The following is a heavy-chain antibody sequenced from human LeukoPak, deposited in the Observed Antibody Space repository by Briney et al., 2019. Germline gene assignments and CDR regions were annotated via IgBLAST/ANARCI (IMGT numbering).Heavy chain of an antibody. D-gene: IGHD3-22*01. CDR1: GFTFSSYT. Sequence: GGSLRLSCVASGFTFSSYTLNWVRQAPGKGLEWVSAISGSGGSTYYADSVKGRFTISRDNSKNTLYLQMNSLRAEDTAVYYCARGNYYYDSSGYFRDPWGQGTLVTVSS. CDR3: ARGNYYYDSSGYFRDP. CDR2: ISGSGGST. J-gene: IGHJ5*02. V-gene: IGHV3-23*01.